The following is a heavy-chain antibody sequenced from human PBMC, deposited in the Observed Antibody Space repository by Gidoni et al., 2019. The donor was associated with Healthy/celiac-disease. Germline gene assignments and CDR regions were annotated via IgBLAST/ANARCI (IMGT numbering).Heavy chain of an antibody. D-gene: IGHD6-13*01. CDR3: ARQVGEAAGKKSLRRWYFDL. CDR2: IWYDGSNK. CDR1: GFTFSSYV. V-gene: IGHV3-33*01. Sequence: QVQLVESGGGVVQPGRSLRLCCAASGFTFSSYVMRWVRQAPGKGLEWFAVIWYDGSNKYYADSVKGRFTISRDNSKNTLYLQMNSLRAEDTAVYYCARQVGEAAGKKSLRRWYFDLWGRGTLVTVSS. J-gene: IGHJ2*01.